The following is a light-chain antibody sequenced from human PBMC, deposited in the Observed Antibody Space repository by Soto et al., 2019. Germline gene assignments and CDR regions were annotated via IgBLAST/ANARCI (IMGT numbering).Light chain of an antibody. V-gene: IGKV3-20*01. CDR1: QSVSSSY. CDR2: GAS. Sequence: EIVLTQSPVTLSLSPGERATLSCRAGQSVSSSYLAWYQQKPGQAPRLLIYGASSRATGIPDRFSGSGSGTDFTLTISRLEPEDFAVYYCQQYGSSPTWTFGQGTKVDIK. J-gene: IGKJ1*01. CDR3: QQYGSSPTWT.